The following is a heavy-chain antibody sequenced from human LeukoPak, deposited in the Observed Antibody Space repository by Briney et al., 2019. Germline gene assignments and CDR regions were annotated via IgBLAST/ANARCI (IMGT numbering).Heavy chain of an antibody. CDR2: ISWNSGSI. D-gene: IGHD1-26*01. CDR3: AKGPGSYQRFYYFDY. Sequence: PGGSLRLSCAASGSTFDDYAMHWVRQAPGKGLEWVSGISWNSGSIGYADSVKGRFTISRDNAKNSLYLQMNSLRAEDTALYYCAKGPGSYQRFYYFDYWGQGTLVTVSS. CDR1: GSTFDDYA. J-gene: IGHJ4*02. V-gene: IGHV3-9*01.